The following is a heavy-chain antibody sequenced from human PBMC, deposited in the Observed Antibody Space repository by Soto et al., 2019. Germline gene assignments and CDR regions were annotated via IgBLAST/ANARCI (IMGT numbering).Heavy chain of an antibody. CDR1: GGSIYRSGYY. Sequence: KPSETLSLICTVSGGSIYRSGYYWGWIRQPPGRGLEWIGNIDYNGVTYSNPSLKSRVTISRDTSKNQFSLKLTSVTAADTALYYCGKVLVGATGHTDSDSWGPGTLVTVSS. CDR2: IDYNGVT. V-gene: IGHV4-39*01. D-gene: IGHD2-15*01. J-gene: IGHJ5*01. CDR3: GKVLVGATGHTDSDS.